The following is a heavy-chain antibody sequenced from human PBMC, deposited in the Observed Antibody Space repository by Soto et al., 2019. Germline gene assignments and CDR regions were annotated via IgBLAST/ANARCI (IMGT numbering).Heavy chain of an antibody. Sequence: EMQLLESGGGLVQPGGSLRLSCAASGFTFSSYAMSWVRQAPGKGLEWVSAISGSGGGTYYADSVKGRFTISRDNSKNTLYLQMTSLRAEDTAVYSCAKAWMDNARQRYFDHWGQGTLVTVSS. CDR3: AKAWMDNARQRYFDH. CDR1: GFTFSSYA. V-gene: IGHV3-23*01. CDR2: ISGSGGGT. J-gene: IGHJ4*02. D-gene: IGHD5-12*01.